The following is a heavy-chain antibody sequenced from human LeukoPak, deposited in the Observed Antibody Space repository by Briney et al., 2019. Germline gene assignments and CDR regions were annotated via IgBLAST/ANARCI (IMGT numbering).Heavy chain of an antibody. V-gene: IGHV4-34*01. Sequence: PSETLSLTCAVYGGSFSGYYWSWIRQPPGKGLEWNGEINHSGSTNYNPSLKSRVTISVDTSKNQFSLKLSSVTAADTAVYYCARALLRYFDWPAPNAFDIWGQGTMVTVSS. CDR2: INHSGST. D-gene: IGHD3-9*01. CDR1: GGSFSGYY. J-gene: IGHJ3*02. CDR3: ARALLRYFDWPAPNAFDI.